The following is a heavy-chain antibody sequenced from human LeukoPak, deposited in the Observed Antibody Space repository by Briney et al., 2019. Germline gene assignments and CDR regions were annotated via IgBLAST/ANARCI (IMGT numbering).Heavy chain of an antibody. CDR2: IKQDGSEK. CDR1: GFTFSSYW. Sequence: GGSLRLSCAASGFTFSSYWMSWVRQAPGKGLEWVANIKQDGSEKYYVDSVKGRFPISRDNAKNSLYLQMNSLRAEDTAVHYCARDAMIVDDASDIWGQGTMVTVSS. D-gene: IGHD3-22*01. J-gene: IGHJ3*02. V-gene: IGHV3-7*01. CDR3: ARDAMIVDDASDI.